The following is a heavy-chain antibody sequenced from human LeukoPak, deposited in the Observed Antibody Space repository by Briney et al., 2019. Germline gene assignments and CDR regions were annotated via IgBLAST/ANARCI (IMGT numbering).Heavy chain of an antibody. Sequence: GGSLRLSCAASGFTFSSYGMHWVRQAPGKGLEWVAVISYDGSNKYYADSVKGRFTISRDNSKNTLYLQMNSLRAEDTAVYYCARDHPHNYDSSGSDYWGQGTLVTVSS. D-gene: IGHD3-22*01. J-gene: IGHJ4*02. CDR3: ARDHPHNYDSSGSDY. CDR2: ISYDGSNK. V-gene: IGHV3-30*03. CDR1: GFTFSSYG.